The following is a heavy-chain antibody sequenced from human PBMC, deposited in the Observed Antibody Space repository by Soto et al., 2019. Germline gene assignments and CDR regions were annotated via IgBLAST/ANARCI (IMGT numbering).Heavy chain of an antibody. CDR1: SASLSSSTYY. V-gene: IGHV4-39*01. Sequence: SETLSLTCRGSSASLSSSTYYWSWIRQPPGRGPEWIGSIYYSGNTYYKPSLKSRVSISIDTSRNQFSLKLTSVTAADTAVYYCARHHDSWGQGTLVTVSS. J-gene: IGHJ4*02. CDR2: IYYSGNT. CDR3: ARHHDS.